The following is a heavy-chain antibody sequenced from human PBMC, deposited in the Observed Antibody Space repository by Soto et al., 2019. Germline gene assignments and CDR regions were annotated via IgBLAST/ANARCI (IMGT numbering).Heavy chain of an antibody. D-gene: IGHD3-22*01. Sequence: QVQLVESGGGVVQPGRSLRLSCAASGFTFSSYGMHWVRQAPGKGLEWVAVIWYDGSNKYYADSVKGRFTISRDNSKNTLYLQMHSLRAEDTAVYYCARAPGVVVITTFLDYWGQGTLVTVSS. CDR2: IWYDGSNK. V-gene: IGHV3-33*01. CDR1: GFTFSSYG. CDR3: ARAPGVVVITTFLDY. J-gene: IGHJ4*02.